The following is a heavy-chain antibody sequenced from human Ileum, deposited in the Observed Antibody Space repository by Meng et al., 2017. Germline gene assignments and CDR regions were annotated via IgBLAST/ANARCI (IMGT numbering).Heavy chain of an antibody. J-gene: IGHJ4*02. V-gene: IGHV6-1*01. CDR2: TYYKSKWYN. Sequence: QVQLQPSGPGLVKPPQTLPLTCAISGDSVSGSSGAWNWIRQSPSRGLECLGRTYYKSKWYNEYAESVKSRITISPDTSKNQFSLQLNSVTPEDTAVYYCARGWAAAGFDYWGQGTLVTVSS. D-gene: IGHD6-13*01. CDR1: GDSVSGSSGA. CDR3: ARGWAAAGFDY.